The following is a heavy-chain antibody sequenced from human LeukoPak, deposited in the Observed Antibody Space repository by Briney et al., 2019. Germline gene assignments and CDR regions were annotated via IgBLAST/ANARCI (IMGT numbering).Heavy chain of an antibody. D-gene: IGHD2-21*02. J-gene: IGHJ4*02. CDR3: ASHTYCGGDCYQYYFDY. V-gene: IGHV3-30*04. Sequence: GRSLRLSCAASGFTFSSYAMHWVRQAPGKGLEWVAVISYDGSNKYYADSVKGRFTISRDNSKNTLYLQMNSLRAEDTAVYYCASHTYCGGDCYQYYFDYWGQGTLVTVSS. CDR1: GFTFSSYA. CDR2: ISYDGSNK.